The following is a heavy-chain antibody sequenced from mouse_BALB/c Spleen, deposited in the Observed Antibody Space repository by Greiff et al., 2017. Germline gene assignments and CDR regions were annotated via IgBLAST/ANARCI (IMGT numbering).Heavy chain of an antibody. CDR3: ARVGSYRLYFDY. CDR1: GYTFTSYW. J-gene: IGHJ2*01. CDR2: INPSNGRT. V-gene: IGHV1S81*02. Sequence: QVQLQQPGAELVKPGASVKLSCKASGYTFTSYWMHWVKQRPGQGLEWIGEINPSNGRTNYNEKFKSKATLTVDKSSSTAYMQLSSLTSEDSAVYYCARVGSYRLYFDYWGQGTTLTVSS. D-gene: IGHD1-1*02.